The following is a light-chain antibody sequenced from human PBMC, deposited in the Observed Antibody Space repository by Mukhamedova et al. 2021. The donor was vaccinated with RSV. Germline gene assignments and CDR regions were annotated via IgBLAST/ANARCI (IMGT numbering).Light chain of an antibody. V-gene: IGKV1-5*03. CDR2: KAS. J-gene: IGKJ1*01. CDR3: QQYITYWT. Sequence: WYQRRVHGKAPKLLIYKASNLQGGVPSRFSGSGSGTEFTLTISSLQPDDFATYFCQQYITYWTFGQGTKVEIK.